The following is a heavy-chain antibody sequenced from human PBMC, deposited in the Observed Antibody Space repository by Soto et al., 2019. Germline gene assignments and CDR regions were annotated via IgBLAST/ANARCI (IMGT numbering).Heavy chain of an antibody. J-gene: IGHJ5*02. CDR2: IYYSGST. CDR3: AREIASYYDFWSGSWFDP. Sequence: SETLSLTCTVSGGSISSGGYYWSWIRQHPGKGLEWIGYIYYSGSTNYNPSLKSRVTISVDTSKNQFSLKLSSVTAADTAVYYCAREIASYYDFWSGSWFDPWGQGTLVTVSS. V-gene: IGHV4-31*03. CDR1: GGSISSGGYY. D-gene: IGHD3-3*01.